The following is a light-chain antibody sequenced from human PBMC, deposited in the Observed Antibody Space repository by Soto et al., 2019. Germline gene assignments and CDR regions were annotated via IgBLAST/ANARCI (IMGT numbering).Light chain of an antibody. CDR2: SNN. V-gene: IGLV1-44*01. CDR1: SSNIGSNT. Sequence: VLTQPPSASGTPGQRVTISCSGSSSNIGSNTVNWYQQLPGTAPKLLIYSNNQRPSGVPDRFSGSKSGTSASLAISGLQSEAEADYYCAAWNDSLNGYVFGTGTKPTVL. J-gene: IGLJ1*01. CDR3: AAWNDSLNGYV.